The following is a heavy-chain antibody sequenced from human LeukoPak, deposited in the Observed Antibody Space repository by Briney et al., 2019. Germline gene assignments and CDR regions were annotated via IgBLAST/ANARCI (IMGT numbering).Heavy chain of an antibody. V-gene: IGHV3-49*04. CDR3: TRGQLGDIVVLRDYYYYMDV. J-gene: IGHJ6*03. Sequence: GGSLRLSCTASGFTFGDYAMGWVRQAPGKGLEWVGFIRSKAYGGTTEYAASVKGRFTISRDDSKSIAYLQMNSLKTEDTAVYYCTRGQLGDIVVLRDYYYYMDVWGKGTTATVSS. CDR2: IRSKAYGGTT. CDR1: GFTFGDYA. D-gene: IGHD2-2*01.